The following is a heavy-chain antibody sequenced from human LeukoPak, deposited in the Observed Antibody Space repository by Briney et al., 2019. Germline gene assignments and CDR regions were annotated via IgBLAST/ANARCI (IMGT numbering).Heavy chain of an antibody. V-gene: IGHV3-73*01. CDR2: IRSKANSYAT. CDR1: GFTFSGSA. Sequence: GGSLRLSCAASGFTFSGSAMHWVRQASGKGLEWVGRIRSKANSYATAYAASVKGRFTISKDDSKNTAYLQMNSLKTEDTAVYYCTRTHPFGIAAVRSFDYWGQGTLVTVSS. D-gene: IGHD6-13*01. J-gene: IGHJ4*02. CDR3: TRTHPFGIAAVRSFDY.